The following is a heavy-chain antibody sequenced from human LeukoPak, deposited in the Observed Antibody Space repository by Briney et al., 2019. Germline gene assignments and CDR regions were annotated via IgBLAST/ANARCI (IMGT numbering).Heavy chain of an antibody. Sequence: ASVKVSCKASGYTFTGYYMHWVRQAPGQGLEWMGGIMPISGTANHAQKFQGRVTITADKSTSTAYMELSSLRSDDTAVYYCARDTGGSYYTEYFQHWGQGTLVTVSS. J-gene: IGHJ1*01. CDR1: GYTFTGYY. CDR3: ARDTGGSYYTEYFQH. V-gene: IGHV1-69*06. D-gene: IGHD1-26*01. CDR2: IMPISGTA.